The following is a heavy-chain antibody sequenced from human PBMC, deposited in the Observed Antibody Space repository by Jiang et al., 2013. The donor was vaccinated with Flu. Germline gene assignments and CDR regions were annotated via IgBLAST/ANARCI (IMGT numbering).Heavy chain of an antibody. CDR1: GYIFTSYA. V-gene: IGHV7-4-1*02. CDR3: ARDASLYDY. D-gene: IGHD6-6*01. Sequence: CKASGYIFTSYAMNWVRQAPGQGLEWMGWINTNSGNPTYAQGFTGRFVFSLDTSVSTAYLQISSLKAEDTAVYYCARDASLYDYWGQGTLVTVSS. CDR2: INTNSGNP. J-gene: IGHJ4*02.